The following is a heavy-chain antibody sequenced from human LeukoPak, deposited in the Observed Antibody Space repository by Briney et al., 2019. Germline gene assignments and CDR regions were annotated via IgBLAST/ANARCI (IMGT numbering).Heavy chain of an antibody. CDR3: ARVEEYCSSTSCLYGMDV. D-gene: IGHD2-2*01. J-gene: IGHJ6*02. Sequence: PGGSLRLSCAASGFTFSSYAMSWVRQAPGKGLEWVSAISGSGGSTYYADSVKGRFTISRDNAKNSLYLQMNSLRAEDTAVYYCARVEEYCSSTSCLYGMDVWGQGTTVTVSS. V-gene: IGHV3-23*01. CDR2: ISGSGGST. CDR1: GFTFSSYA.